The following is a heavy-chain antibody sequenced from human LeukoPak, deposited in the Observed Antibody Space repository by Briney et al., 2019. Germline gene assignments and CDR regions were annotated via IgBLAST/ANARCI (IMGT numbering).Heavy chain of an antibody. Sequence: GESLKISCKGSGYSFTSYWIGWVRQMPGKGLEWMGIIYPGDSDTRYSPSFQGQVTISADKSISTANLQWSSLKALDTAMYYCARKNEYQLLYDAFDIWGQGTMVTVSS. V-gene: IGHV5-51*01. CDR2: IYPGDSDT. CDR1: GYSFTSYW. CDR3: ARKNEYQLLYDAFDI. D-gene: IGHD2-2*02. J-gene: IGHJ3*02.